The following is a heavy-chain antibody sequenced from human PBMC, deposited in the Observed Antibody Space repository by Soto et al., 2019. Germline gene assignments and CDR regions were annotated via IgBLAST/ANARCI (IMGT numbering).Heavy chain of an antibody. Sequence: SVKVSCKASGGTFSSYAISWVRQAPGQGLEWMGGIIPIFGTANYAQKFQGRVTITADESTSTAYMELSSLRSEDTAVYYCARVPTFGTPLAPNWFDPWGQGTLVTVSP. J-gene: IGHJ5*02. V-gene: IGHV1-69*13. CDR2: IIPIFGTA. CDR3: ARVPTFGTPLAPNWFDP. D-gene: IGHD3-16*01. CDR1: GGTFSSYA.